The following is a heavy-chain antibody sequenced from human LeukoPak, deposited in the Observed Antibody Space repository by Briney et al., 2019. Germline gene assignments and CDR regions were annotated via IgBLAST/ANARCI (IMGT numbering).Heavy chain of an antibody. CDR2: IYYSGST. Sequence: SETLSLTCTVSGGSISSYYWSWIRQPPGKGLEWIGYIYYSGSTNYNPSLKSRVTISVDTSKNQFSLKLSSVTAADTAVYYCARGTEMATISSGDYYYYMDVWGKGTTVTVSS. CDR1: GGSISSYY. D-gene: IGHD5-24*01. J-gene: IGHJ6*03. V-gene: IGHV4-59*01. CDR3: ARGTEMATISSGDYYYYMDV.